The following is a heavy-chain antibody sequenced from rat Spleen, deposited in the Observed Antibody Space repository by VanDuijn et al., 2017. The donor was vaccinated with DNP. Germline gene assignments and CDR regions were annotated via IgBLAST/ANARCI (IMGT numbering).Heavy chain of an antibody. D-gene: IGHD5-1*01. V-gene: IGHV4-2*01. Sequence: EVKLVESGGGLVQSGRSLKLSCAASGFNFNDYWMGWVRQAPGKGLELIAEINKDSSIIKYSPSLKDKLTISRDNVRNTLYLQMSKLGSEDTAIYYCTSRGTGSDNWFAYWGQGTLVTVSS. J-gene: IGHJ3*01. CDR2: INKDSSII. CDR1: GFNFNDYW. CDR3: TSRGTGSDNWFAY.